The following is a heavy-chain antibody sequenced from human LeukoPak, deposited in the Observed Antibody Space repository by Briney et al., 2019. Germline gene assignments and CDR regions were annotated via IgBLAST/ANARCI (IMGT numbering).Heavy chain of an antibody. J-gene: IGHJ4*02. CDR3: ARDLYSYGHYFDY. Sequence: ASVKVSCKASGYSFTGYYMHWVRQAPGQGLEWMGCINPNSGGTDYAQKFQGRVTMTRDTSISTAYMELSRLRSDDTAVYYCARDLYSYGHYFDYWGQGTLVTVSS. CDR2: INPNSGGT. D-gene: IGHD5-18*01. V-gene: IGHV1-2*02. CDR1: GYSFTGYY.